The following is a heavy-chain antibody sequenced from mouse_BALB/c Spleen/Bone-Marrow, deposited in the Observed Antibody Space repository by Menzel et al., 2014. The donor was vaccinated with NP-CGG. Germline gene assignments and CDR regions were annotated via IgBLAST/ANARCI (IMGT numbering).Heavy chain of an antibody. J-gene: IGHJ4*01. Sequence: EVQLVESGPELEKPGASVKISCKASGYSFTGYNMNWVKQSNGKSLEWIGNIDPYYGGTSYNQRFKGKATLTVDKSSSTAYIHLKSLTSEDSAVYYCARGGIPPYYVMDYWGQGTSVTVSS. V-gene: IGHV1S135*01. CDR2: IDPYYGGT. CDR1: GYSFTGYN. CDR3: ARGGIPPYYVMDY.